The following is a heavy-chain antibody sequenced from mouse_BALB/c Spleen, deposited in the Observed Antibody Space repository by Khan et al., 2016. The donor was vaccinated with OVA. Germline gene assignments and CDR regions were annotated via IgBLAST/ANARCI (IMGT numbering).Heavy chain of an antibody. D-gene: IGHD2-10*01. V-gene: IGHV2-6-1*01. J-gene: IGHJ4*01. CDR2: IWSDGST. CDR3: ARQPYYHYNIMVY. Sequence: VQLQESGPGLVAPSQSLSITCTISGFSLTNYGVHWLRQPPGRGLEWLVVIWSDGSTTYNSALKSRLSISKDNSKSQVFLKMNSLQTDDTAMYYCARQPYYHYNIMVYWGQGTSVTVSS. CDR1: GFSLTNYG.